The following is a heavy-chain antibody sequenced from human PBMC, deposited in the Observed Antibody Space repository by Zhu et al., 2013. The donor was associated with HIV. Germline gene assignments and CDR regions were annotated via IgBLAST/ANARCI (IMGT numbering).Heavy chain of an antibody. V-gene: IGHV3-48*03. CDR1: GFTFSSYE. J-gene: IGHJ4*02. Sequence: EVQLVESGGGVVQPGGSLRLSCAASGFTFSSYEMNWVRQAPGKGLEWVSCISGSGSGMFYADSVKGRFTISRDNAKNSLYLQMNSLRAEDTAVYYCAREKSACGGXCGDVWGQGTLVSVSS. CDR2: ISGSGSGM. D-gene: IGHD2-21*02. CDR3: AREKSACGGXCGDV.